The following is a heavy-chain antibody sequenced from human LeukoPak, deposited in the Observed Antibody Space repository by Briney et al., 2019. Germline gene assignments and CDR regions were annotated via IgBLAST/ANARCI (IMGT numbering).Heavy chain of an antibody. CDR1: GGSFSGYY. CDR3: ARALDSSGYPDY. Sequence: PSETLSLTCAVYGGSFSGYYWSWIRQPPGKGLEWIGEINHSGSTNYNPSLKSRVTTSVDTSKNQFSLKLSSVTAAGTAVYYCARALDSSGYPDYWGQGTLVTVSS. V-gene: IGHV4-34*01. J-gene: IGHJ4*02. CDR2: INHSGST. D-gene: IGHD3-22*01.